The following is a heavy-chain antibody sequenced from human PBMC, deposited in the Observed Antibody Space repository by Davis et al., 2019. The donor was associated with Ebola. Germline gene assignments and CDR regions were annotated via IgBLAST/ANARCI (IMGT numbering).Heavy chain of an antibody. CDR1: GFPFSSYT. CDR3: ARAKIFDH. J-gene: IGHJ4*02. Sequence: GESLKIPCAASGFPFSSYTMQWVRQAPGKGLEWVAIISDNASNKDYADSVKGRFTISRDNSKNTLYLQMNSLRAEDTAVYYCARAKIFDHWGQGTLVTVSS. V-gene: IGHV3-30*04. CDR2: ISDNASNK.